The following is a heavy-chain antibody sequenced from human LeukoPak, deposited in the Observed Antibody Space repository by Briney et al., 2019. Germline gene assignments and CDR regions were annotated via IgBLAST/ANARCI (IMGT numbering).Heavy chain of an antibody. J-gene: IGHJ6*03. D-gene: IGHD3-3*01. CDR1: GGTFSSYT. CDR2: IIPILGIA. Sequence: SVKVSCKASGGTFSSYTISWVRQAPGQGLEWMGRIIPILGIANYAQKFQGRVTITADKSTSTAYMELSSLRSEDTAVYYCARSGGSGFFNYYYYMDVWGKGTTVTVSS. CDR3: ARSGGSGFFNYYYYMDV. V-gene: IGHV1-69*02.